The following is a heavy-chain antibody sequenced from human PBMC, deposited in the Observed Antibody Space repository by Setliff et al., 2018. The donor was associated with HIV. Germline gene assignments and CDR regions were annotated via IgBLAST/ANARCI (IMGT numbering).Heavy chain of an antibody. CDR2: IFGSGIT. CDR3: ARVPNWGEAPFAFDV. Sequence: ASETLSLTCTLSGFSISSDGFYWNWIRQRPGKGLEWIGYIFGSGITYYNPSLQSRLRISIDTSANQCSVELSTVTAADTALYFCARVPNWGEAPFAFDVWGLGTMVTVSS. CDR1: GFSISSDGFY. D-gene: IGHD7-27*01. V-gene: IGHV4-31*03. J-gene: IGHJ3*01.